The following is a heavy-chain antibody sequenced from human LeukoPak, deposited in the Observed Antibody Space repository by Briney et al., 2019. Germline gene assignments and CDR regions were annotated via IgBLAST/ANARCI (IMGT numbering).Heavy chain of an antibody. CDR3: ARGVSPDY. Sequence: SETLSLTCAVYGGSFSGYYWSWIRQPPGKGLEWIGEINHSGSTNYNPSLKSRVTISVDTSKNQFSLKLSSVTAADTAVYYCARGVSPDYWGQGTLDTVSS. J-gene: IGHJ4*02. V-gene: IGHV4-34*01. CDR1: GGSFSGYY. CDR2: INHSGST.